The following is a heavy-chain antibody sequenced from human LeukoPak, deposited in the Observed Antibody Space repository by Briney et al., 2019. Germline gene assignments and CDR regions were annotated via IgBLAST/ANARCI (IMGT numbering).Heavy chain of an antibody. J-gene: IGHJ4*02. Sequence: PGGSLRLSCAASGFTFSNSAMHWVRQAPGKVLQWVALILSDGSNKYYIDSVRGRFTISRDNSKNTVYLQMNSLRADDTAVYYCVKGRTNTWSFDYWGQGTLVTVSS. V-gene: IGHV3-30*04. CDR1: GFTFSNSA. CDR3: VKGRTNTWSFDY. CDR2: ILSDGSNK. D-gene: IGHD2-8*02.